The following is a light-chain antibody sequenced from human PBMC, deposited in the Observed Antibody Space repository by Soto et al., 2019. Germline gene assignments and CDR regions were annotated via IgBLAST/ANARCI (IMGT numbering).Light chain of an antibody. CDR1: QSVSSNY. J-gene: IGKJ2*01. CDR2: GAS. CDR3: HQYGSSPRT. Sequence: EIGLTQSPGTLSLSPGKGATLSCRASQSVSSNYLAWYQQKPGLAPRLLIYGASSRATGIPDRFSGSGSGTDFTLTISRLEPEDFAVYYCHQYGSSPRTFGQGTTLEIK. V-gene: IGKV3-20*01.